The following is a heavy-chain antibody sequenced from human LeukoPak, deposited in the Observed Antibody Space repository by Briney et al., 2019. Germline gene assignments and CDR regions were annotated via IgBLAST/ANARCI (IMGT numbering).Heavy chain of an antibody. Sequence: GGSLRLSCAASGFTFSSYSMNWVRQAPWKGLEWVSSISSSSSYIYYADSVKGRFTISRDNAKNSLYLQMNSLRAEDTAVYYCARELSRLISGYYHYFDYWGQGTLVTVSS. CDR3: ARELSRLISGYYHYFDY. V-gene: IGHV3-21*01. CDR2: ISSSSSYI. CDR1: GFTFSSYS. D-gene: IGHD3-22*01. J-gene: IGHJ4*02.